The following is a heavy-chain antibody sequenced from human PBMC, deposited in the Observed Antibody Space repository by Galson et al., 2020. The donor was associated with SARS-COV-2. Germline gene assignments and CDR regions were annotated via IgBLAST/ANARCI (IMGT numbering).Heavy chain of an antibody. CDR3: ARSGYSSSWSYYYYGLDV. J-gene: IGHJ6*02. D-gene: IGHD6-13*01. Sequence: SATLSLTCTVSGRSISSSYWRWIRQPPGKGLEWIGYIYYSGSTNSNPSLKSRATIPVDTSKDQFSLKLSSGTAADTAVYYCARSGYSSSWSYYYYGLDVWGQGTTVTVSS. V-gene: IGHV4-59*01. CDR2: IYYSGST. CDR1: GRSISSSY.